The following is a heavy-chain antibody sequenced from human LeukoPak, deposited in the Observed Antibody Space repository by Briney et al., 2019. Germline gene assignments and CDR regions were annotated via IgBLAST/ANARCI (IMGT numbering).Heavy chain of an antibody. CDR2: MPYDGNVADNEIP. CDR3: ARLTLTGVGGRGWFDA. V-gene: IGHV4-39*01. CDR1: GDSISNSGWS. Sequence: SETLSPTCIVSGDSISNSGWSWGWIRQPPGKGLEWIGTMPYDGNVADNEIPSYNPSLKSRVSISADTSKNQLSLKVNSVTAADTASYYCARLTLTGVGGRGWFDAWGQGTLVIVSS. D-gene: IGHD3-3*01. J-gene: IGHJ5*02.